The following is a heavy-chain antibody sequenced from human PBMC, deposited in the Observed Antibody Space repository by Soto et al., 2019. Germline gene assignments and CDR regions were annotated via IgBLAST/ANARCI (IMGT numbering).Heavy chain of an antibody. CDR2: INPKCGST. Sequence: QVHLVQSGAEVKKPGASVKFSCKASGYIFINNYIHWVRQAPGQGLEWIGIINPKCGSTNYAQKFRGRVTMARDTSTSTVYMDLSSLRSDDTAVYYCARDLAAADYWGQGTLVTVSS. V-gene: IGHV1-46*01. CDR3: ARDLAAADY. D-gene: IGHD6-13*01. J-gene: IGHJ4*02. CDR1: GYIFINNY.